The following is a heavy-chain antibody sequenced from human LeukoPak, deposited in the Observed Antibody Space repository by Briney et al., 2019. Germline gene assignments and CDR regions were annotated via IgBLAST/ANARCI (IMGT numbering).Heavy chain of an antibody. CDR1: GLLFPNYW. CDR2: IYAGDSDT. CDR3: ARQSTNFYGSGTYLY. Sequence: GESLKISCKGLGLLFPNYWSACVRQMPGKSLEWMGIIYAGDSDTRYNPSFQRQVIISADKSISTAYLQWSSLKASDTAMYYCARQSTNFYGSGTYLYWGQGTLVTVSS. D-gene: IGHD3-10*01. V-gene: IGHV5-51*01. J-gene: IGHJ4*02.